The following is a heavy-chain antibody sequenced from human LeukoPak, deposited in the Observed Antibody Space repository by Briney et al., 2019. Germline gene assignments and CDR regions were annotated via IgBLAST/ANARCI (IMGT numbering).Heavy chain of an antibody. V-gene: IGHV3-49*04. D-gene: IGHD1-26*01. J-gene: IGHJ4*02. CDR1: GFNFGDFP. Sequence: GRALSLSCSTSGFNFGDFPMAWVRQAPGKGLEWVGYIRAKAYGGTAEYGPSVKGRFFVSRDDAKGIAYLQMNSLKSEDTAVYYCTRGSGRFEYWGQGTLVAVSS. CDR3: TRGSGRFEY. CDR2: IRAKAYGGTA.